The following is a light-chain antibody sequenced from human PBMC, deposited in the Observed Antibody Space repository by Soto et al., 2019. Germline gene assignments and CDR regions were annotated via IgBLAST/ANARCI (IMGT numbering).Light chain of an antibody. CDR2: EVS. V-gene: IGLV2-8*01. Sequence: QSALTQPPSASGSPGQSVTISCTGTSSDVGGYNYVSWYQQHPGKAPKLMIYEVSKRPSGVPDRFSGSKSGNTASLTVSGLQGEDEAAYSCSSYAGSNNFVFGTGTKVTVL. J-gene: IGLJ1*01. CDR1: SSDVGGYNY. CDR3: SSYAGSNNFV.